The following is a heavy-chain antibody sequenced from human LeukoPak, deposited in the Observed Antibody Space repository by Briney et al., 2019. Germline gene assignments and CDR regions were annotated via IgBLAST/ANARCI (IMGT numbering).Heavy chain of an antibody. Sequence: GGSLRLSCAASGFTFSSYAMSWVRQAPGKGLEWVSDINGSGGSTYYADSVKGRFTISRDNSKNTLYLQMNSLRSEDTAVYYCAKDLDVVVVTSTGVDYWGQGTLVTVSS. CDR1: GFTFSSYA. D-gene: IGHD2-15*01. CDR3: AKDLDVVVVTSTGVDY. CDR2: INGSGGST. V-gene: IGHV3-23*01. J-gene: IGHJ4*02.